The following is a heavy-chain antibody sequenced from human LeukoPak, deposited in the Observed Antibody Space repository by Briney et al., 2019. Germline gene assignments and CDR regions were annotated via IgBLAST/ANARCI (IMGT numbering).Heavy chain of an antibody. D-gene: IGHD2-2*02. J-gene: IGHJ3*02. Sequence: PGGSLRLSCAASGFTFSSYVMSWVRQAPGKGLEWLSVISNSGDTTYYAYSVKGRFTISRDNSKNTLYLPMNSLRAEDTAVYYCAKRRPAIYAFDIWGQGTMVTVSS. V-gene: IGHV3-23*01. CDR3: AKRRPAIYAFDI. CDR1: GFTFSSYV. CDR2: ISNSGDTT.